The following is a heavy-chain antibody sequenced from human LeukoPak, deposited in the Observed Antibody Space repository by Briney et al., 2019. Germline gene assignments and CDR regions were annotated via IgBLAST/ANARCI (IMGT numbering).Heavy chain of an antibody. CDR1: GGAITGSSYY. CDR2: LYYSGSI. D-gene: IGHD3-22*01. CDR3: AGQYYDSTGYYYFDH. V-gene: IGHV4-39*01. Sequence: SDTLSLTCTVSGGAITGSSYYWGWIRQSPGKGLEWIGSLYYSGSIYYNPSLKSRVSMSADTSKNQFSLKLNSLTAADRAVYYCAGQYYDSTGYYYFDHWDQGTLVTVSS. J-gene: IGHJ4*02.